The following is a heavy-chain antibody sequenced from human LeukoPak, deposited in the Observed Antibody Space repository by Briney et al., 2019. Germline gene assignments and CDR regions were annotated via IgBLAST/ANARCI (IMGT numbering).Heavy chain of an antibody. V-gene: IGHV1-69*13. CDR2: IIPIFGTA. CDR1: GYTFTSYG. J-gene: IGHJ4*02. D-gene: IGHD5-18*01. CDR3: ATVLPYRGYNGVAQYVDTAMGGFDY. Sequence: GASVKVSCKASGYTFTSYGISWVRQAPGQGLEWMGGIIPIFGTANYAQKFQGRVTITADESTSTAYMELSSLRSEDTAVYYCATVLPYRGYNGVAQYVDTAMGGFDYWGQGTLVTVSS.